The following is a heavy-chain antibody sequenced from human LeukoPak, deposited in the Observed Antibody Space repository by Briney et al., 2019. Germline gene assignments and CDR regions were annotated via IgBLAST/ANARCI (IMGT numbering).Heavy chain of an antibody. Sequence: ASVKVSCKASGYTLTSYYMHWVRQAPGQGLEWMGIINPSGGSTSYAQKFQGRVTMTRDTSTSTVYMELSSLRSEDTAVYYCARATRGSRTYYYGSGRAYNWFDPWGQGTLVTVSS. CDR1: GYTLTSYY. V-gene: IGHV1-46*01. CDR3: ARATRGSRTYYYGSGRAYNWFDP. D-gene: IGHD3-10*01. CDR2: INPSGGST. J-gene: IGHJ5*02.